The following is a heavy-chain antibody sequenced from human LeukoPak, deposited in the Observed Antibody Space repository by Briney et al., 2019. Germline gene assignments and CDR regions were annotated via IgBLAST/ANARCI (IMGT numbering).Heavy chain of an antibody. V-gene: IGHV3-7*01. CDR1: GFTFNKDW. Sequence: GGSLRLSCAASGFTFNKDWMCWVRQAPGKGLEWVANIKQDGSETNYVDSMKGRFTISRDNSRNSLYLQMNSLRAEDTAVYYCATTTRSSSWDYWGQGTLVTVSS. D-gene: IGHD2-2*01. CDR3: ATTTRSSSWDY. CDR2: IKQDGSET. J-gene: IGHJ4*02.